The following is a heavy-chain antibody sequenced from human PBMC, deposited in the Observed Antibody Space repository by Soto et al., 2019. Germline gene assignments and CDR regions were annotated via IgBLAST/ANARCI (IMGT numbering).Heavy chain of an antibody. D-gene: IGHD5-12*01. V-gene: IGHV3-21*01. CDR2: ISSSSSYI. J-gene: IGHJ6*02. Sequence: PGGSLRLSCAASGFTFSSYSMNWVRQAPGKGLEWVSSISSSSSYIYYADSVKGRFTISRDNAKNSLYLQMNSLRAEDTAVYYCARGSGYDNYYYYGMDVWGQGTTVTVSS. CDR1: GFTFSSYS. CDR3: ARGSGYDNYYYYGMDV.